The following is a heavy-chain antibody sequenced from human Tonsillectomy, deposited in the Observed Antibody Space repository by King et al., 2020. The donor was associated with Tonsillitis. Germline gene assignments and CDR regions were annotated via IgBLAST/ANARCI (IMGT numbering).Heavy chain of an antibody. V-gene: IGHV4-39*07. J-gene: IGHJ5*02. Sequence: QLQESGPGLLKPSETLSLSCIVSGDSIITDNYFWGWIRQSPGQGLEWIGSILHSGSTYYNPSLKSRVSISVDTSKNCFSLRVSSVTAADTAVYYCARHPVWWSDRRSVWFDPWGQGTLVIVSS. CDR1: GDSIITDNYF. D-gene: IGHD2-21*01. CDR3: ARHPVWWSDRRSVWFDP. CDR2: ILHSGST.